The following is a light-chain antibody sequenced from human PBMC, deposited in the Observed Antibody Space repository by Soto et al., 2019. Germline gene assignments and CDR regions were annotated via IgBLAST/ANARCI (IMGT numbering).Light chain of an antibody. CDR1: QSVSSN. CDR3: QQYNNGPPTWT. Sequence: EIVMTQSPATLSVSPGERATLSCRASQSVSSNLAWYQQKPGQAPRLLIYGASTRATGIPARFSGSGSGTECTLTISRLQSEDFAVYYCQQYNNGPPTWTFGQGTKVEIK. J-gene: IGKJ1*01. V-gene: IGKV3-15*01. CDR2: GAS.